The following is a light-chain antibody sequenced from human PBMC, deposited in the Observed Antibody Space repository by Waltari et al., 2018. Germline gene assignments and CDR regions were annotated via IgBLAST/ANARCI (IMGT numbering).Light chain of an antibody. V-gene: IGKV3-20*01. CDR3: QQYGSSPLYT. CDR2: GAS. CDR1: QSVSSSY. J-gene: IGKJ2*01. Sequence: ELVLTQSPGTLSLSPGESATLSCRASQSVSSSYLAWYQQKPGQAPRLLIYGASSRATGIPDRFSGSGSGTDFTLTISRLEPEDFAVYYCQQYGSSPLYTFGQGTKLEIK.